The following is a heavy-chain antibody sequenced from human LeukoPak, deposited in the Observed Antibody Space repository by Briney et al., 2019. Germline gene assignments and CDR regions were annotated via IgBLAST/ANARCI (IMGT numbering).Heavy chain of an antibody. CDR2: ISSSSTYT. J-gene: IGHJ4*02. V-gene: IGHV3-11*05. Sequence: PGGSLRLSCAASGFTFSDYYMSWIRQAPGKRLEWVSYISSSSTYTNYADSVKGRFTISRDNAKNSLYLQMNSLRAEDTAVYYCARVVGALFDYWGQGTLVTVSS. CDR3: ARVVGALFDY. CDR1: GFTFSDYY. D-gene: IGHD1-26*01.